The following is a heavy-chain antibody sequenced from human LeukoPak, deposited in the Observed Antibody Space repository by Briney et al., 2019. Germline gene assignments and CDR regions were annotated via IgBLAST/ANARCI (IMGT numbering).Heavy chain of an antibody. CDR1: GYSFTSYW. CDR2: IYPGDSDT. J-gene: IGHJ4*02. CDR3: ATSYYYDSSGYYYFDY. Sequence: GESLKISCKGSGYSFTSYWIGWVRQMPGKGLEWMGTIYPGDSDTRYSPSFQGQVTISADKSINTAYLQWSSLKASDTAMYYCATSYYYDSSGYYYFDYWGQGTLVTVSS. D-gene: IGHD3-22*01. V-gene: IGHV5-51*01.